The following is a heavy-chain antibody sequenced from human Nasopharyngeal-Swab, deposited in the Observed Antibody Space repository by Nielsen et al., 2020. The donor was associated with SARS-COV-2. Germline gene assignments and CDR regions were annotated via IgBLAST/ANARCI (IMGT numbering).Heavy chain of an antibody. J-gene: IGHJ4*02. CDR2: ISYDGSNK. D-gene: IGHD3-16*01. Sequence: GESLKISCAASGFTFSNYGMHWVRQAPGKGLEWVAVISYDGSNKYYADSVKGRFTISRDNSKNTLYLQMNSLRAEDTAVDYCAKKVMDYWGQGTLVTVSS. CDR3: AKKVMDY. CDR1: GFTFSNYG. V-gene: IGHV3-30*18.